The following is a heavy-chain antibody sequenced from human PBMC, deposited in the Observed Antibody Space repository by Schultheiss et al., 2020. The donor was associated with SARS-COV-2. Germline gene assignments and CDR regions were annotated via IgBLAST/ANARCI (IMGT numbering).Heavy chain of an antibody. Sequence: GESLKISCAASGFTFDDYAMHWVRQAPGKGLEWVSAISGSGGSTYYADSVKGRFTISRDNSKNTLYLQMNSLRAEDTAVYYCAKDTDSSGYSWYFDYWGQGTLVTVSS. J-gene: IGHJ4*02. D-gene: IGHD3-22*01. CDR3: AKDTDSSGYSWYFDY. V-gene: IGHV3-23*01. CDR2: ISGSGGST. CDR1: GFTFDDYA.